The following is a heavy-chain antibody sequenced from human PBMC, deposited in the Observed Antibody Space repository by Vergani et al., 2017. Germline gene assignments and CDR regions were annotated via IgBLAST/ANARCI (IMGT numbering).Heavy chain of an antibody. CDR1: GFTLSNYD. CDR2: IQFDGSNQ. V-gene: IGHV3-30*02. D-gene: IGHD3-16*01. J-gene: IGHJ4*02. CDR3: AKHFRGWGIDY. Sequence: QVQLVESGGGVVQRGGSLRLSCATSGFTLSNYDMQWIRQGAGKGLEFVAFIQFDGSNQYYADSVKGRFTLSRDFSKNTRSLQMNSLRTDDTATNYCAKHFRGWGIDYWGQGTQVIVSS.